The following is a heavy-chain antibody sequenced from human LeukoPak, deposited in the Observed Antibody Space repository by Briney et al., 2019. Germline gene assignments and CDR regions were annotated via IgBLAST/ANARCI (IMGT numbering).Heavy chain of an antibody. CDR3: ARGTMVRGVINGDY. D-gene: IGHD3-10*01. CDR2: IKQDGSEK. J-gene: IGHJ4*02. Sequence: PGGSLRLSCAASGFTFSSYWMSWVRQAPGKGLEWVANIKQDGSEKYYVDSVKGRFTISRDNAKNSLYLQMNSLRAEDTAVYYCARGTMVRGVINGDYWGQGTLVTVSS. CDR1: GFTFSSYW. V-gene: IGHV3-7*01.